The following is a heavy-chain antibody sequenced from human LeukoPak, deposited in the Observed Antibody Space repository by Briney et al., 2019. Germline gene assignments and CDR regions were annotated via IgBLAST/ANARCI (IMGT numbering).Heavy chain of an antibody. CDR1: GFTFSTSA. Sequence: GGSLRLSCAASGFTFSTSAMNWVRQAPGKGLEWVSSINNVRSHIYYADSVRGRFTISRDNANNVLYLQMNSLRAEDTAVYYCAHLPRIVGATSFDYWGQGTLVTVSS. J-gene: IGHJ4*02. V-gene: IGHV3-21*06. CDR3: AHLPRIVGATSFDY. D-gene: IGHD1-26*01. CDR2: INNVRSHI.